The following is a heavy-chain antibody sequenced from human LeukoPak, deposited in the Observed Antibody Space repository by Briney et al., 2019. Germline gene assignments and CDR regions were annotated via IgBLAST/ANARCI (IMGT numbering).Heavy chain of an antibody. Sequence: TGGSLRLSCAASGFTFSSYWMHWVRQAPRKGLVWVSRSNSDGSSTSYADSVKGRFTISRVNAKNTLYLQMNSLRAEDTAVYYCARDMGGNSDWSLDYWGQGTLVTVSS. J-gene: IGHJ4*02. CDR1: GFTFSSYW. D-gene: IGHD4-23*01. V-gene: IGHV3-74*01. CDR3: ARDMGGNSDWSLDY. CDR2: SNSDGSST.